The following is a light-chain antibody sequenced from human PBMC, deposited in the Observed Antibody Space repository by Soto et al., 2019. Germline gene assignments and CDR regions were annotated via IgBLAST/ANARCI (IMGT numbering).Light chain of an antibody. CDR1: QSVGNN. CDR3: LQYKTLPIT. CDR2: GAS. V-gene: IGKV3-15*01. Sequence: EIVMTQSPATLSVSPGDRTTLSCRSSQSVGNNLAWYQQKPCQAPRLLIYGASTRATGIPARLSGSGSVTELTLTISSLQSEHIALYCCLQYKTLPITVGGGTKV. J-gene: IGKJ4*01.